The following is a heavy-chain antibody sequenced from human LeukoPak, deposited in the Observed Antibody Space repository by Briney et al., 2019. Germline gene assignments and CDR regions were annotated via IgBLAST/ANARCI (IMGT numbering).Heavy chain of an antibody. D-gene: IGHD3-9*01. V-gene: IGHV4-31*02. J-gene: IGHJ5*02. CDR2: IYYSGST. CDR3: GRVTLAGYYAVGYNWFDP. CDR1: GGSISSGGYY. Sequence: PSQTLSLTCTVSGGSISSGGYYWSWIRQHPGKGLECIGYIYYSGSTYYNPSLKSRITISLDTSKNQFSLKLSSVTAADTAVYYCGRVTLAGYYAVGYNWFDPWGQGTLVTVSS.